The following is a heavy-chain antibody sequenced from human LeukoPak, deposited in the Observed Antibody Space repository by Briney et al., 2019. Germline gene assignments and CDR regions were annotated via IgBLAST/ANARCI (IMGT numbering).Heavy chain of an antibody. CDR1: GDSVSSNSAA. CDR2: TYYRSKWYN. Sequence: SQTLSLTCAISGDSVSSNSAAWNWLRQSPSRGLEWLGRTYYRSKWYNNYALSVKSRITINPDTSKNQVSLQLNSVTPEDTAVYYCAREPDIYGMDVWGQGTTVTVSS. V-gene: IGHV6-1*01. J-gene: IGHJ6*02. CDR3: AREPDIYGMDV.